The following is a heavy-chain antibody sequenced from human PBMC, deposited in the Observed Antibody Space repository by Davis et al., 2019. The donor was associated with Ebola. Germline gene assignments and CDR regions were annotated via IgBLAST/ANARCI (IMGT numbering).Heavy chain of an antibody. Sequence: HSQTLSLTCAISGDSVFSGGWNWIRQSPSRGLEWLGRTYYTSKWNNDYAVSVTSRITINPDTSRNQFSLQLNSVTPEDTAVYYCVRGWTRTGFDYWGQGTLVTVSS. CDR2: TYYTSKWNN. D-gene: IGHD6-19*01. V-gene: IGHV6-1*01. CDR3: VRGWTRTGFDY. CDR1: GDSVFSGG. J-gene: IGHJ4*02.